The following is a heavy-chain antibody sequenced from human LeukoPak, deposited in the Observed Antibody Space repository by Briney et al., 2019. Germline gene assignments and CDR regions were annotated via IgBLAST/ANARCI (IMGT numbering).Heavy chain of an antibody. CDR3: ARIKHPDCYYRMDV. CDR1: GFTFSRYC. D-gene: IGHD2-21*01. Sequence: GRSLRLSCAASGFTFSRYCMHWVRQAPDKGLEWVAVIWYDGSNKYYADSVKGRFTISSDNSKNTLYLQMNSLRAEDTAVYYCARIKHPDCYYRMDVWGQGTTVTVSS. J-gene: IGHJ6*01. V-gene: IGHV3-33*01. CDR2: IWYDGSNK.